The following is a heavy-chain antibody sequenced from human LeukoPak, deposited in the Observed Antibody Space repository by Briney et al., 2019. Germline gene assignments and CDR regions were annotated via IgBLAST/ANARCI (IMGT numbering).Heavy chain of an antibody. J-gene: IGHJ5*02. CDR1: GFTFSTYE. D-gene: IGHD6-13*01. Sequence: GGSLRLSCAASGFTFSTYEMSWVRQAPGKGLEWVAYIKQDGSEKYYVDSVKGRFTISRDNAKNSLYLQMNSLRAEDTAVYYCARDKIPAAGTPRGFDPWGQGTLVTVSS. V-gene: IGHV3-7*01. CDR3: ARDKIPAAGTPRGFDP. CDR2: IKQDGSEK.